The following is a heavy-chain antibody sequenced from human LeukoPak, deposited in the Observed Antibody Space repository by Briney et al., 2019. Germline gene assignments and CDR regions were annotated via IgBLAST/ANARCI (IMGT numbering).Heavy chain of an antibody. Sequence: GGSPRLSCVASGFTFDDYGMHWVRQAPGKGLEWVSGLTWNSGRIGYADSIKGRFTISRDNAKKSLYLQMHSLRPEDTALYYCAKGSTTVATWFDSWGQGTLVTVSS. D-gene: IGHD4-23*01. V-gene: IGHV3-9*01. J-gene: IGHJ5*01. CDR2: LTWNSGRI. CDR1: GFTFDDYG. CDR3: AKGSTTVATWFDS.